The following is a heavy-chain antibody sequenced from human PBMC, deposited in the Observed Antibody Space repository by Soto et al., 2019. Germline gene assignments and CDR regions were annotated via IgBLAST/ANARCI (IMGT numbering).Heavy chain of an antibody. V-gene: IGHV3-49*04. CDR2: IRRNAYGGTT. CDR3: TRASSLDFDF. Sequence: LRLSCTTSGFTFGDYALSWVRQAPGKGLEWVGFIRRNAYGGTTDYAASVKGRCTISRDDSKSIAYLQMNSLRTEDTALYYCTRASSLDFDFWGQGTLVTVSS. J-gene: IGHJ4*02. D-gene: IGHD3-16*01. CDR1: GFTFGDYA.